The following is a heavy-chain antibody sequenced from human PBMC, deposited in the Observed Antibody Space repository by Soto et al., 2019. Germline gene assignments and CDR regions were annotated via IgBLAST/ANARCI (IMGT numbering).Heavy chain of an antibody. V-gene: IGHV3-30-3*01. CDR2: ISYDGSIK. Sequence: QVQLVESGGGVVQPGRSLRLSCAASEFTFNNYAMHWVRQAPGKGLEWAAVISYDGSIKYYADSVKGRFTISRDNSKNTRYLQMNSLRAEDTAVYYCARGTTVTDKWFAPWGQGTLVTVSS. D-gene: IGHD4-4*01. CDR3: ARGTTVTDKWFAP. CDR1: EFTFNNYA. J-gene: IGHJ5*02.